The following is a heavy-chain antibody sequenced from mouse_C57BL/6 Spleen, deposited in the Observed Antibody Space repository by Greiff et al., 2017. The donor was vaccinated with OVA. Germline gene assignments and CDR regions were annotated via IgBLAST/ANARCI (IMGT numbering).Heavy chain of an antibody. CDR1: GFNIKDYY. CDR2: IDPEDGET. Sequence: VQLKQSGAELVKPGASVKLSCTASGFNIKDYYMHWVKQRTEQGLEWIGRIDPEDGETKYAPKFQGKATITADTSSNTAYLQLSSLTSADTAVYYGALYKIYSNYSRDYWGQGTSVTVSS. D-gene: IGHD2-5*01. V-gene: IGHV14-2*01. J-gene: IGHJ4*01. CDR3: ALYKIYSNYSRDY.